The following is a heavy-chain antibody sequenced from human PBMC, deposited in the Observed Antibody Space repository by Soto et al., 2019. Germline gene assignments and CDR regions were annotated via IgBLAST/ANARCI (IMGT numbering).Heavy chain of an antibody. J-gene: IGHJ4*02. CDR1: GYTFTSYG. V-gene: IGHV1-18*01. CDR2: ISAYNGNA. CDR3: ARTGPLARYCSGGSCYSGY. D-gene: IGHD2-15*01. Sequence: QVQLVQSGAEVKKPGASVKVSCKTSGYTFTSYGISWVRQAPGQGLEWMEWISAYNGNANYAQKVQGRVTMTTDTSTSTAYVKLTSLRSDDTAVYYCARTGPLARYCSGGSCYSGYWGQGTLVTVSS.